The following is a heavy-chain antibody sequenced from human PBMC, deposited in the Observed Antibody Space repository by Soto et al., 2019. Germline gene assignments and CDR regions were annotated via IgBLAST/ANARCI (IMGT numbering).Heavy chain of an antibody. J-gene: IGHJ4*02. Sequence: PGGSLRLSCASSGFTFSSYAMHLVRQAPGKGLEWVAVISYDGSNKYYADSVKGRFTISRDNSKNTLYLQMNSLRAEDTAVYYCARAIAVAGYVDYWGQGTLVTVSS. V-gene: IGHV3-30-3*01. CDR3: ARAIAVAGYVDY. D-gene: IGHD6-19*01. CDR2: ISYDGSNK. CDR1: GFTFSSYA.